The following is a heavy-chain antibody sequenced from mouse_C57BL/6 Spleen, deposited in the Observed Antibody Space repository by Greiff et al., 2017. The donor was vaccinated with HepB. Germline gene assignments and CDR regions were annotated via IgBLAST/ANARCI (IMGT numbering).Heavy chain of an antibody. CDR2: IWTGGGT. D-gene: IGHD2-4*01. V-gene: IGHV2-9-1*01. J-gene: IGHJ1*03. CDR1: GFSLTSYA. Sequence: VQLVESGPGLVAPSQSLSITCTVSGFSLTSYAISWVRQPPGKGLEWLGVIWTGGGTNYNSALKSRLSISKDNSKSQVFLKMNSLQTDDTARYYCARSIYYDYDGWYFDVWGTGTTVTVSS. CDR3: ARSIYYDYDGWYFDV.